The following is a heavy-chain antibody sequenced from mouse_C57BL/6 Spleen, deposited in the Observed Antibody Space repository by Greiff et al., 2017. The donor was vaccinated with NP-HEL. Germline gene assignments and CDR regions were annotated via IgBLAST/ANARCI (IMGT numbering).Heavy chain of an antibody. CDR3: AKEGYGRGGGYDMDY. CDR2: IEPSDSDT. CDR1: GYTFTSYW. D-gene: IGHD1-1*01. J-gene: IGHJ4*01. Sequence: QVQLQQPGAELVRPGSSVKLSCKASGYTFTSYWMHWVKQRPIQALEWIGNIEPSDSDTHYNQKFKDKATLTVDKSSSTAYMQLSSLTSEDSAVYYCAKEGYGRGGGYDMDYWGQGTSVTVSS. V-gene: IGHV1-52*01.